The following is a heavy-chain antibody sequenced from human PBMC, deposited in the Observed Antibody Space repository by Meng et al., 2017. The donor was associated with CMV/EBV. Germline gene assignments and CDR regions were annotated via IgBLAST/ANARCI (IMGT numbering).Heavy chain of an antibody. D-gene: IGHD2-2*01. Sequence: GGSLRLSCAASGFTVSSNYMSWVGQAPGKGLEWVSVIYSGGSTYYADSVKGRFTISRDNSKNTLYLQMNSLRAEDTAVYYCAREERGQLLLGIGHYYYYGMDVWGQGTTVTVSS. J-gene: IGHJ6*02. V-gene: IGHV3-53*01. CDR3: AREERGQLLLGIGHYYYYGMDV. CDR2: IYSGGST. CDR1: GFTVSSNY.